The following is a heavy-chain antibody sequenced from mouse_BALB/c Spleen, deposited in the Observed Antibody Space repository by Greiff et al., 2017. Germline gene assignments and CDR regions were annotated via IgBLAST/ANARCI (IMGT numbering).Heavy chain of an antibody. D-gene: IGHD1-1*01. CDR3: VRSDGSSYDYFDY. CDR2: IRSKSNNYAT. J-gene: IGHJ2*01. CDR1: GFTFNTYA. V-gene: IGHV10-1*02. Sequence: EVKLMESGGGLVQPKGSLKLSCAASGFTFNTYAMNWVRQAPGKGLEWVARIRSKSNNYATYYADSVKDRFTISRDDSQSMLYLQMNNLKTEDTAMYYCVRSDGSSYDYFDYWGQGTTLTVSS.